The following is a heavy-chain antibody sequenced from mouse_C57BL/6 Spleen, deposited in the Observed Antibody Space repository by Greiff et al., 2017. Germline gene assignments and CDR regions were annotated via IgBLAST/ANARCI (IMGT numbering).Heavy chain of an antibody. CDR2: IYPRDGST. CDR1: GYTFTSYD. Sequence: VKLQESGPELVKPGASVKLSCKASGYTFTSYDINWVKQRPGQGLEWIGWIYPRDGSTKYNEKFKGKATLTVDTSSSTAYMEIHSLTSEDSAVYFCARKGYGSSGDYWGQGTTLTVSS. CDR3: ARKGYGSSGDY. V-gene: IGHV1-85*01. J-gene: IGHJ2*01. D-gene: IGHD1-1*01.